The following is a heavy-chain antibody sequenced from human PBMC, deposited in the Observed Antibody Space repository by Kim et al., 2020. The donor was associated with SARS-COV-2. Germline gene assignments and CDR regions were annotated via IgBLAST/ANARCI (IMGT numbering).Heavy chain of an antibody. V-gene: IGHV3-74*01. Sequence: YADSVKGRFTISRDNAKNRLYLQMDNLGVEDTAVYYCARGGNYVWEGTNYWGQGTLVSVSS. CDR3: ARGGNYVWEGTNY. D-gene: IGHD3-10*02. J-gene: IGHJ4*02.